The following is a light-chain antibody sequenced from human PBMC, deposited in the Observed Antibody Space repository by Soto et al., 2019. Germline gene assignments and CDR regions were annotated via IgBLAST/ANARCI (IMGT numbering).Light chain of an antibody. V-gene: IGLV1-51*01. CDR2: DNN. J-gene: IGLJ1*01. Sequence: QSVLTQPPSVSAAPGQTVTISCSGTSSNIGKNFVSWYQQLPGTAPKFLIYDNNKRPSGIPDRFSGSKSGTSATLGITGLQTGDEADYFCGAWDSSLSGYVLGTGTKLTVL. CDR3: GAWDSSLSGYV. CDR1: SSNIGKNF.